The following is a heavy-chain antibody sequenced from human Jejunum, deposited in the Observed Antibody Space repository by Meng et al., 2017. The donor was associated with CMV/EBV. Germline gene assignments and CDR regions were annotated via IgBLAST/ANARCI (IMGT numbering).Heavy chain of an antibody. Sequence: FTFDDYAMHWVRQVPGKGLEWVSGISWRSSNIGYADSVKGRFIISRDNAKNSLYLQMNSLRPEDTALYYCAKDREWNYPRGGAFDIWGQGTMVTVSS. CDR1: FTFDDYA. J-gene: IGHJ3*02. CDR2: ISWRSSNI. D-gene: IGHD1-7*01. CDR3: AKDREWNYPRGGAFDI. V-gene: IGHV3-9*01.